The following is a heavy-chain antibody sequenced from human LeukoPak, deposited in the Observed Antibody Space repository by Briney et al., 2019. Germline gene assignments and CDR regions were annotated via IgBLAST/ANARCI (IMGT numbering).Heavy chain of an antibody. D-gene: IGHD2-2*01. CDR2: IYHSGST. CDR1: GYSISSGYY. V-gene: IGHV4-38-2*01. CDR3: ASGRACSSTSCYPTHY. Sequence: PSETLSLTCAVSGYSISSGYYWGWIRQPPGKGLEWIGSIYHSGSTYYNPSLKSRVTISVDTSKNQFSLKLSSVTAADTAVYYCASGRACSSTSCYPTHYWGQGPLVTVSS. J-gene: IGHJ4*02.